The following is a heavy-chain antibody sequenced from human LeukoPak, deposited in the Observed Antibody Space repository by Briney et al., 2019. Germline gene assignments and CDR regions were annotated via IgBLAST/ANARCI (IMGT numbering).Heavy chain of an antibody. D-gene: IGHD3-9*01. J-gene: IGHJ3*02. Sequence: GRSLRLSCEASGFTFEDYAMHWVRQRPGKGLEWVSGISWNSGSIGYADSVKGRFTISRDNAKNSLYLQMNSLRAEDTALYYCAKAFYYDILTGHDAFDIWGQGTMVTVSS. CDR2: ISWNSGSI. V-gene: IGHV3-9*01. CDR3: AKAFYYDILTGHDAFDI. CDR1: GFTFEDYA.